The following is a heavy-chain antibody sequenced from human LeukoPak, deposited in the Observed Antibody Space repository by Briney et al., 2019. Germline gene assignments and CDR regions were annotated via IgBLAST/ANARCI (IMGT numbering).Heavy chain of an antibody. D-gene: IGHD3-10*01. J-gene: IGHJ4*02. Sequence: GGSLRLSCAASGFTFSSYSMNWVRQAPGKGLEWVSSISSSSSYIYYADSVKGRFTISRDNAKNSLYLQMNSLRAEDTAVYYCARDSDEYYYGSGSYPFDYWGQGTLVTVSS. CDR1: GFTFSSYS. CDR3: ARDSDEYYYGSGSYPFDY. CDR2: ISSSSSYI. V-gene: IGHV3-21*01.